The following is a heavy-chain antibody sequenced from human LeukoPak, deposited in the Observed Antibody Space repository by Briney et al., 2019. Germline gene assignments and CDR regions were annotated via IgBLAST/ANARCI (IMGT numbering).Heavy chain of an antibody. V-gene: IGHV3-21*01. Sequence: GGSLRLSCAASGISFSNYSMNWVRQAPGKGLEWVSLISSSSRFIYYGDSVKGRFTISRDNAKKSLYLQMNSLRAEDTAVYYCARGLQDSFHYYYMDVWGKGTTVTISS. J-gene: IGHJ6*03. CDR2: ISSSSRFI. CDR1: GISFSNYS. D-gene: IGHD5-18*01. CDR3: ARGLQDSFHYYYMDV.